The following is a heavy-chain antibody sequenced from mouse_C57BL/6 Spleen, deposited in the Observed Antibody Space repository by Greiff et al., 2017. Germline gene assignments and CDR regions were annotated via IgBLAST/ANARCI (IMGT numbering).Heavy chain of an antibody. CDR3: AREPGDY. CDR2: ISYDGSN. J-gene: IGHJ2*01. Sequence: VQLQQSGPGLVKPSQSLSLTCSATGYSITSGYYWNWIRQFPGNKLEWMGYISYDGSNNYNPSLKKRISITRDTSKNQFFLELNAVTTEDTATYYCAREPGDYWGQGTTLTVSS. V-gene: IGHV3-6*01. CDR1: GYSITSGYY.